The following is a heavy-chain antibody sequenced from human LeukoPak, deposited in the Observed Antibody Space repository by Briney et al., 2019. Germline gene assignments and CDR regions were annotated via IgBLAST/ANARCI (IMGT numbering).Heavy chain of an antibody. V-gene: IGHV4-59*12. Sequence: PSETLSLTCTVSGGSISSYYWSWIRQPPGKGLEWIGYIYYSGSTNYNPSLKSRVTISVDTSKNQFSLKLSSVTAADTAVYYCARGTAPHYWGQGTLVTVSS. CDR3: ARGTAPHY. J-gene: IGHJ4*02. CDR1: GGSISSYY. CDR2: IYYSGST.